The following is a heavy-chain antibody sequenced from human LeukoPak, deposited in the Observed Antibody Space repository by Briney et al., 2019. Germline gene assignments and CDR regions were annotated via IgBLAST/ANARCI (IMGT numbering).Heavy chain of an antibody. J-gene: IGHJ5*02. Sequence: SETLSLTCTVSGGSISSYYWSWIRQPPGKGLEWIGCIYYSGSTNYNPSLKSRVTISVDTSKNQFSLKLSSVTAADTAVYYCARDGGVCSGGSCYEWFDPWGQGTLVTVSS. D-gene: IGHD2-15*01. CDR2: IYYSGST. CDR3: ARDGGVCSGGSCYEWFDP. CDR1: GGSISSYY. V-gene: IGHV4-59*01.